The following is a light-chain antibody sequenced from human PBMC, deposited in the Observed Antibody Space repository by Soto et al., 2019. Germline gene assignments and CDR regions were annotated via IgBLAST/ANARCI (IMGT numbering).Light chain of an antibody. J-gene: IGKJ1*01. CDR1: QSVSSSY. Sequence: EIELTQSPGTLSLSPGERATLSCRASQSVSSSYLAWYQQKPGQAPRLLIYGASSRATGIPDRFSGSGSGTDFTLTISRLEPEDFAVYYCQQYAASRTFGQGTKVEIK. CDR2: GAS. CDR3: QQYAASRT. V-gene: IGKV3-20*01.